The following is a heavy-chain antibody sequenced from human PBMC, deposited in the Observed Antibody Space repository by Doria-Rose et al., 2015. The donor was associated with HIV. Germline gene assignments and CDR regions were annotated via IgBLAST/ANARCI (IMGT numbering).Heavy chain of an antibody. CDR3: ARIKSSRWYHKYYFDF. Sequence: ESGPVLVKPTETLTLTCTVSGVSLSSPGMGVSLIRQPPGKTLEWLANIFSDDERSYKTSLKSRLTISRGTSKSQVVLTMTDMDPVDTATYYCARIKSSRWYHKYYFDFWGQGTLVIVSA. J-gene: IGHJ4*02. CDR1: GVSLSSPGMG. CDR2: IFSDDER. D-gene: IGHD6-13*01. V-gene: IGHV2-26*01.